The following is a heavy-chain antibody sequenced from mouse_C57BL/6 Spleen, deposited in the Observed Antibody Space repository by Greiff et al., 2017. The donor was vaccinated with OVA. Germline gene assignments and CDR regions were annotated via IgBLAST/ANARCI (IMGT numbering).Heavy chain of an antibody. J-gene: IGHJ3*01. Sequence: QVQLQQPGAELVMPGASVKLSCKASGYTFTSYWMHWVKQRPGQGLEWIGEIDPSDSYTNYNQKFKGKSTLTVDKSSSTAYMQLSSLTSEDSAVYYWARRGYDYDAWFAYWGQGTLVTVSA. V-gene: IGHV1-69*01. D-gene: IGHD2-4*01. CDR1: GYTFTSYW. CDR3: ARRGYDYDAWFAY. CDR2: IDPSDSYT.